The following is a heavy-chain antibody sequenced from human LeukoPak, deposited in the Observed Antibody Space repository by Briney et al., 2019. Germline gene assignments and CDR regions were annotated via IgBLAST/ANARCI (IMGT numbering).Heavy chain of an antibody. CDR2: ISGSGGST. D-gene: IGHD3-22*01. V-gene: IGHV3-23*01. CDR3: AKRGVVIRVILVGFHKEAYYFDS. CDR1: GITLSNYG. J-gene: IGHJ4*02. Sequence: GGSLRFSCVVSGITLSNYGMSWFRQAPGKGREWVAGISGSGGSTDYADSVKGRFTISRDNPKNTLYLQMHSLRAEDTAVYFCAKRGVVIRVILVGFHKEAYYFDSWGQGALVTVSS.